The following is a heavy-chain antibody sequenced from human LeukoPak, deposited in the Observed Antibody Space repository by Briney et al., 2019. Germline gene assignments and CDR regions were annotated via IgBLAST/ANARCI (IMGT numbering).Heavy chain of an antibody. D-gene: IGHD2-2*02. V-gene: IGHV1-69*01. Sequence: SVTVSFTASGGTFSIYVISWVRQAPGQGLEWMGGIIPIFGRANYAQKFQGRVTITADESTSTAYMELSSLRSEETAVYYCAREAIVAVPVAISSPVDIWGQGTMVTVSS. CDR3: AREAIVAVPVAISSPVDI. CDR1: GGTFSIYV. CDR2: IIPIFGRA. J-gene: IGHJ3*02.